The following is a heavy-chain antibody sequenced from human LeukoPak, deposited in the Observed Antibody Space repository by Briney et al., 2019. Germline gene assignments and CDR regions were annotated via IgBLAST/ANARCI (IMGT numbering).Heavy chain of an antibody. CDR2: TSHDEHNK. D-gene: IGHD3-10*01. Sequence: PGGSLRLSCAASGFTFSSNPMHWVRQAPGKGLEWVAVTSHDEHNKYYADSVKGRFTISRDNSKNTLYLQMNSLRTEDTAVYYCAKDVFGGIDYWGQGTLVTVSS. CDR1: GFTFSSNP. J-gene: IGHJ4*02. CDR3: AKDVFGGIDY. V-gene: IGHV3-30*01.